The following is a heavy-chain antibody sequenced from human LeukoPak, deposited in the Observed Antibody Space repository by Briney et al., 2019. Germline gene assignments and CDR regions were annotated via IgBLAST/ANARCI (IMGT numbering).Heavy chain of an antibody. CDR1: GYTFTGYY. V-gene: IGHV1-2*06. D-gene: IGHD6-19*01. CDR2: INPNSGGT. CDR3: ASEAGDSSGWYDLDY. J-gene: IGHJ4*02. Sequence: ASVKVSCKASGYTFTGYYMHWVRQAPGQGLEWMGRINPNSGGTNYAQKFQGRVTMTRVTSISTAYMELSRLRSDDTAVYYCASEAGDSSGWYDLDYWGQGTLVTVSS.